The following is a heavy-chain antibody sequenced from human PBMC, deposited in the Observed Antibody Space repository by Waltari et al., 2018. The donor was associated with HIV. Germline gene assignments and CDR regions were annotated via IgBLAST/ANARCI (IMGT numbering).Heavy chain of an antibody. CDR1: GGSISSSSYY. Sequence: QLQLQESGPGLVKPSETLSLTCTVSGGSISSSSYYWGWLRQPPGKGLEWIGSIYYSGSTYYNPSLKSRVTISVDTSKNQFSLKLSSVTAADTAVYYCARRAVRGIGPMDYWGQGTLVTVSS. J-gene: IGHJ4*02. V-gene: IGHV4-39*01. CDR3: ARRAVRGIGPMDY. D-gene: IGHD4-4*01. CDR2: IYYSGST.